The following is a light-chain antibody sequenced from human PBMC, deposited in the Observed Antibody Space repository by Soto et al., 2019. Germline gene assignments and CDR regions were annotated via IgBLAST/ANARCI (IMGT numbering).Light chain of an antibody. Sequence: DIQMTQSPSSLSASVGDRVTITCRASQSISSYLNWYQQKPGKAPKLLIYAASSLQSGVPSRFSGSGSGTDFTLTISSLQPEFFATYYCKQIYRKRTSGQGTKVDIK. CDR3: KQIYRKRT. CDR1: QSISSY. CDR2: AAS. V-gene: IGKV1-39*01. J-gene: IGKJ1*01.